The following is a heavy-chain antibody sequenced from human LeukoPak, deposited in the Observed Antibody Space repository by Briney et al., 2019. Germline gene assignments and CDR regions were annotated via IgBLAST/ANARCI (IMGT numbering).Heavy chain of an antibody. CDR1: GGSISSSGYY. CDR2: IYYSGST. Sequence: SETLSLTCTVSGGSISSSGYYWGWIRQPPGKGLEWIGSIYYSGSTYYNPSLKSRVTISVDTSKNQFSLKLSSVTAADTAVYYCARHSSSWDYFDYWGQGTLVTVSS. V-gene: IGHV4-39*01. J-gene: IGHJ4*02. CDR3: ARHSSSWDYFDY. D-gene: IGHD6-13*01.